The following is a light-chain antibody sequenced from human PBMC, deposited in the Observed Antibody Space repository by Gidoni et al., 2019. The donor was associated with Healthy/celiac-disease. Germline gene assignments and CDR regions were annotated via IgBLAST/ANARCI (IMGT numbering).Light chain of an antibody. CDR2: AAS. CDR1: QSISSY. CDR3: QQSYSTPT. V-gene: IGKV1-39*01. Sequence: IQMTQAPSSLSEAVRDRVTITCRASQSISSYLNWYQQRPGTAPNLLIYAASSLQIGVPSRFSGSGSGTDFTLTISSLQPEDFATYYCQQSYSTPTFGQGTRLEIK. J-gene: IGKJ5*01.